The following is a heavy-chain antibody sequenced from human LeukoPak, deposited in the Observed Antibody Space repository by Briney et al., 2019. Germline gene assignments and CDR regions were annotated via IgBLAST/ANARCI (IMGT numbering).Heavy chain of an antibody. V-gene: IGHV3-48*01. Sequence: GGSLRLSCAASGFTFSSYSMNWVRQAPGKGLEWVSYISSSSSTIYYADSMKGRFTISRDNAKNPLYLQMNSLRAEDTAVYYCAREYLLSPLFSGYYTSAFDIWGQGTMVTVSS. J-gene: IGHJ3*02. CDR2: ISSSSSTI. CDR1: GFTFSSYS. CDR3: AREYLLSPLFSGYYTSAFDI. D-gene: IGHD3-3*01.